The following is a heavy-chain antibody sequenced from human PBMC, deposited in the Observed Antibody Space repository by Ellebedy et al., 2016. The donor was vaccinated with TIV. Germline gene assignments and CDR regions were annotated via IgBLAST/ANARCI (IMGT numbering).Heavy chain of an antibody. CDR3: ARGVGQYCSGGSCNRHYYYYGMDV. Sequence: MPSETLSLTCTVSGGSIDSNYWSWIRQPPGKGLEWIGYIHYSGSIRYNPSLRSRVPISLERPKNRFSLRLSSVTAADTAVYYCARGVGQYCSGGSCNRHYYYYGMDVWGHGTTVTVS. V-gene: IGHV4-59*01. CDR2: IHYSGSI. CDR1: GGSIDSNY. J-gene: IGHJ6*02. D-gene: IGHD2-15*01.